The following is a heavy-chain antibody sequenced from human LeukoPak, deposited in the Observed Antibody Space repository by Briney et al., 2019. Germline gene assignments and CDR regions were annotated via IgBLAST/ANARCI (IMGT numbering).Heavy chain of an antibody. J-gene: IGHJ4*02. CDR2: INPDSGGT. V-gene: IGHV1-2*02. Sequence: ASVKVSCKASGYTFSGHYMHWVRQAPGQGLEWTGWINPDSGGTNSAQKFQGRVTMTRDTSISTAYMELTRLTSDDTAVYYCARDGNFDYWGQGTLVAVSS. CDR1: GYTFSGHY. CDR3: ARDGNFDY.